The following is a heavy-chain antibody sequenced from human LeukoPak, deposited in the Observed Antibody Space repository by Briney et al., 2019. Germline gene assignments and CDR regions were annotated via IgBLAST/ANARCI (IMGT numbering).Heavy chain of an antibody. D-gene: IGHD2/OR15-2a*01. CDR1: GFTFGDYA. CDR2: IRSKAYGGTT. CDR3: TRVVLWTTGRDWFDP. V-gene: IGHV3-49*04. Sequence: GGSLRLSCTASGFTFGDYAMSWVRQAPGKGLEWVGFIRSKAYGGTTEYAASVKGRFTISRDDSKSIAYPQMNSLKTEDTAVYYCTRVVLWTTGRDWFDPWGQGTLVTVSS. J-gene: IGHJ5*02.